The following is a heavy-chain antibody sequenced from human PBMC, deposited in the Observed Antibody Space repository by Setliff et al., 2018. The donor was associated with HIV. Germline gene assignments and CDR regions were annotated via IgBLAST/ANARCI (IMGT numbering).Heavy chain of an antibody. Sequence: SETLSLTCTVSGGSISSHYWSRIRQPPGRGLEWIGYIYYSGSTYYAPSLKSRVTISVDTSKNQFSLKLTSVTAADTAVYFCARVVPREVAPGGFDIWGQGTMVTVSS. J-gene: IGHJ3*02. CDR2: IYYSGST. CDR3: ARVVPREVAPGGFDI. D-gene: IGHD5-12*01. V-gene: IGHV4-59*08. CDR1: GGSISSHY.